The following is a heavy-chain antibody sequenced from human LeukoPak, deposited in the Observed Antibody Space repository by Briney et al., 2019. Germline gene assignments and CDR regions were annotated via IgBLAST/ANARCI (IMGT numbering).Heavy chain of an antibody. V-gene: IGHV4-39*01. Sequence: PSETLSLTCSVSGDSVSRSDSYWDWIRQPPGKGLEWIGTIYYSGRTYYSPSLKSRVTMSVDPSNNQFSLNLRSVTAADTALYYCASRRYYDGSGLEWGQGTLLSVSS. CDR1: GDSVSRSDSY. J-gene: IGHJ1*01. CDR3: ASRRYYDGSGLE. D-gene: IGHD3-22*01. CDR2: IYYSGRT.